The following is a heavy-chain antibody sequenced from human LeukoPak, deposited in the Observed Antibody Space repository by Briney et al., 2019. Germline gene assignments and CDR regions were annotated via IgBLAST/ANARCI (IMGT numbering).Heavy chain of an antibody. CDR3: ANDQITIYGMDV. J-gene: IGHJ6*02. CDR2: INPNSGGT. Sequence: ASVKVCCKASGYTFTGYYMHWGRQAPGQGPEWMGWINPNSGGTNYAQKFQGGVTMTRDTQISTDSIEPSRLRSDDTAVYYCANDQITIYGMDVWGQGPTVTVS. CDR1: GYTFTGYY. V-gene: IGHV1-2*02. D-gene: IGHD2-2*02.